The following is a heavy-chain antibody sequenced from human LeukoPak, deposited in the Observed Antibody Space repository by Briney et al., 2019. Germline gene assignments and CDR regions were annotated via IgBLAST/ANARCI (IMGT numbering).Heavy chain of an antibody. Sequence: GGSLRLSCAASGFMLSSYWMSWVRQAPGKGLEWVASIKQDGSEKYFVDSVKGRFTISRDNAKNSLYLQMNSLRAEDTAVYYCARGCSGGSCYESKFDPWGQGTLVTVSS. CDR3: ARGCSGGSCYESKFDP. CDR1: GFMLSSYW. V-gene: IGHV3-7*01. CDR2: IKQDGSEK. D-gene: IGHD2-15*01. J-gene: IGHJ5*02.